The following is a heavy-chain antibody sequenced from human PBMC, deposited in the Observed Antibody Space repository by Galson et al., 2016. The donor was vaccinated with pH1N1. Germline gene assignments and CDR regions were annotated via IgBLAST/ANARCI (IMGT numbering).Heavy chain of an antibody. J-gene: IGHJ4*02. V-gene: IGHV4-4*02. CDR1: GGSITSNNW. CDR2: IYHSGST. Sequence: ETLSLTCGVSGGSITSNNWWSWVRQPPGKGLEWIGEIYHSGSTKYNPSLESRVTISLDKSKNHFSLRVTSVTAADTAVYYCARSFRGTYFIGGDRGFDYWGQGTLVTVSS. CDR3: ARSFRGTYFIGGDRGFDY. D-gene: IGHD1-26*01.